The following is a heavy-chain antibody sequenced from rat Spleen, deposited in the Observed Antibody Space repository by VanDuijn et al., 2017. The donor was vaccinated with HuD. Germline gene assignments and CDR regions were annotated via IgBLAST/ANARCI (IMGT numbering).Heavy chain of an antibody. J-gene: IGHJ2*01. D-gene: IGHD1-10*01. CDR1: GFTFSDYY. Sequence: EVQLVESDGGLVQPGRSLKLSCAASGFTFSDYYMAWVRQAPTKGLEWVATISYDGSSTYYRDSVKGRFTISRDNAKSTLYLQMDSLRSEDTATYYCARLENNPSFDYWGQGVMVTVSS. CDR2: ISYDGSST. V-gene: IGHV5-29*01. CDR3: ARLENNPSFDY.